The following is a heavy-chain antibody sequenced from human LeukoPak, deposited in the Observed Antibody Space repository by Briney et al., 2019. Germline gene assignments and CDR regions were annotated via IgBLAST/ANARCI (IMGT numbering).Heavy chain of an antibody. J-gene: IGHJ3*02. CDR2: INAGNGNT. CDR3: ARESSDIGAFDI. CDR1: GYTFTGYY. D-gene: IGHD2-15*01. V-gene: IGHV1-3*03. Sequence: ASVKVSCKASGYTFTGYYMHWVRQAPGQGLEWMGWINAGNGNTKYSQEFQGRVTITRDTSASTAYMELSSLRSEDMAVYYCARESSDIGAFDIWGQGTMVTVSS.